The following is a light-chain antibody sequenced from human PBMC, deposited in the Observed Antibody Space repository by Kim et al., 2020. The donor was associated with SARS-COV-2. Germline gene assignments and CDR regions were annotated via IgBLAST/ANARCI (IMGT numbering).Light chain of an antibody. Sequence: VTISCPGSSTNIGAGYDVHWYQQLPGTAPKLLIYGNSKRPSGVPDRFSGSKSGTSASLAITGLQAEDEADYYCQSYDSSLSGWVFGGGTQLTVL. J-gene: IGLJ3*02. CDR3: QSYDSSLSGWV. CDR1: STNIGAGYD. CDR2: GNS. V-gene: IGLV1-40*01.